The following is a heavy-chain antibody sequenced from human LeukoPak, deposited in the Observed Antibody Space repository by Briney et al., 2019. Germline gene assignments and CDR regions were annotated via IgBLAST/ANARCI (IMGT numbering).Heavy chain of an antibody. CDR2: ISYDGSNK. CDR1: GFAFSNYA. D-gene: IGHD3-3*02. J-gene: IGHJ6*02. V-gene: IGHV3-30*03. Sequence: GGSLRLSCAASGFAFSNYAIHWVRQAPGKGLEWVALISYDGSNKYYADSVKGRFTISRDNSKNTLYLQVNSLRAEDTAVYYCATPPLGIYGMDVWGQGTTVTVSS. CDR3: ATPPLGIYGMDV.